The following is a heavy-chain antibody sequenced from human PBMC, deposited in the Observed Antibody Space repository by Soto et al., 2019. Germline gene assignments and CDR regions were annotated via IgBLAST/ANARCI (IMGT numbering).Heavy chain of an antibody. Sequence: QVQLQESGPGLVKPSQTLSLTCIVSGDSISRGGYFWTWIRQHPGKGLEWIGYIYDSGSAFYNPFLKSRVTMSADTSKNQFSRNLRSVTAADTAVFYCARGILRPNHYMDVWGKGTAVAVSS. D-gene: IGHD1-26*01. CDR2: IYDSGSA. J-gene: IGHJ6*03. V-gene: IGHV4-31*03. CDR1: GDSISRGGYF. CDR3: ARGILRPNHYMDV.